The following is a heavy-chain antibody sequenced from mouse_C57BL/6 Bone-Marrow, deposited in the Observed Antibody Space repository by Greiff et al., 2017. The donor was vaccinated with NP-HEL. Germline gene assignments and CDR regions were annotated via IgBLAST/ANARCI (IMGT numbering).Heavy chain of an antibody. CDR1: GFNIKDDY. V-gene: IGHV14-4*01. CDR2: IDPENGDT. J-gene: IGHJ3*01. CDR3: TLNYGSLFAY. D-gene: IGHD1-1*01. Sequence: EVQLQQSGAELVRPGASVKLSCTASGFNIKDDYMHWVKQRPEQGLEWIGWIDPENGDTEYASKFQGKATITADTSSNTAYLQLSSLTSEYTAVYYCTLNYGSLFAYWGQGTLVTVSA.